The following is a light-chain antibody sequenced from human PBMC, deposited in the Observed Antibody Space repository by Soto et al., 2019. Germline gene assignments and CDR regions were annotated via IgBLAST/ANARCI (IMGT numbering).Light chain of an antibody. CDR3: QQRNVWPPVT. CDR2: GAS. CDR1: QSISSNY. J-gene: IGKJ5*01. Sequence: EIVLTQSPGTLSLSPGEGATLSCRASQSISSNYLAWYQQKPGQAPRLLIHGASNRATGIPDRFSGSGSGADFTLTISRLEPEDSAVYYCQQRNVWPPVTFGQGTRLEIK. V-gene: IGKV3D-20*02.